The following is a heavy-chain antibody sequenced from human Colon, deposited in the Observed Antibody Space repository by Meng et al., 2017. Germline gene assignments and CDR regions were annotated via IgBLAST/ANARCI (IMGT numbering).Heavy chain of an antibody. CDR2: IYYSGST. V-gene: IGHV4-30-4*01. CDR3: ARDRKHYGERGWFDP. CDR1: GGSISSGDYY. J-gene: IGHJ5*02. Sequence: QVTLRESGPGLVQPSQTLSLPCPVPGGSISSGDYYLSWIRQPPGKGLEWIGYIYYSGSTYSNASLKSRVTISIDRSKNQFSLKLSSVTAADTAVYYCARDRKHYGERGWFDPWGQGTLVTVSS. D-gene: IGHD4-17*01.